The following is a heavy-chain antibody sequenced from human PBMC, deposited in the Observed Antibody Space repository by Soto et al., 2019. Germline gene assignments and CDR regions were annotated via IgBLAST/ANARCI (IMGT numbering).Heavy chain of an antibody. V-gene: IGHV3-9*01. CDR3: AKDISLGELSAPDH. Sequence: GGSLRFSCVASGFTFDDFAMHWVRQAPGKGLEWVSGMSWNRGSIVYADSVKGRFTISRDNAKNSLYLQMNSLRPEDTALYYCAKDISLGELSAPDHWGQGTLVTVSS. CDR2: MSWNRGSI. CDR1: GFTFDDFA. D-gene: IGHD3-16*02. J-gene: IGHJ4*02.